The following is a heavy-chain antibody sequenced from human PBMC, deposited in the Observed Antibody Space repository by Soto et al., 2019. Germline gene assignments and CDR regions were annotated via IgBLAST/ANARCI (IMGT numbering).Heavy chain of an antibody. D-gene: IGHD2-21*02. CDR2: IYPGDSDT. V-gene: IGHV5-51*01. CDR3: ARDLGGYWGTDCYPRAV. Sequence: PGESLKISCKGSGYSFTSYWIGWVRQMPGKGLEWMGIIYPGDSDTRYSPSFQGQVTISADKSISTAYLQWSSLKASDTAVYYCARDLGGYWGTDCYPRAVGGNGTTVPVSP. CDR1: GYSFTSYW. J-gene: IGHJ6*04.